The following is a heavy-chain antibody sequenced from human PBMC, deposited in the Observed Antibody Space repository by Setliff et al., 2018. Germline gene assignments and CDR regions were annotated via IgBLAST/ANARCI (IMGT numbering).Heavy chain of an antibody. Sequence: ASVKVSCKASGYSFTNYGITWVRQAPGQGLEWMGWISAYNGDTTIAQNLQGRVTKTTDTSTSTAYMELRSLRSDDTAVYYCARAHSSTLSVHDYWGQGALVTVSS. CDR2: ISAYNGDT. J-gene: IGHJ4*02. CDR3: ARAHSSTLSVHDY. D-gene: IGHD2-2*01. V-gene: IGHV1-18*01. CDR1: GYSFTNYG.